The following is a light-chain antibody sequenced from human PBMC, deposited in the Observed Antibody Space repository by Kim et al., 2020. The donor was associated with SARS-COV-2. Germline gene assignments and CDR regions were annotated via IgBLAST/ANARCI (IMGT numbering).Light chain of an antibody. CDR1: QSVSSSY. V-gene: IGKV3-20*01. CDR3: QQYGSSRT. J-gene: IGKJ1*01. Sequence: GERAARACRASQSVSSSYLAWDQQKPGQAPRLLIYGASSRATGIPDRFSGSGSGTDFTLTISRLEPEDFAVYYCQQYGSSRTFGQGTKVDIK. CDR2: GAS.